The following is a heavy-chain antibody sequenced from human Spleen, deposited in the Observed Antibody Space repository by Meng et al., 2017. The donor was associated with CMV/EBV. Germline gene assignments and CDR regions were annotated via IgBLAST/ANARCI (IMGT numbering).Heavy chain of an antibody. J-gene: IGHJ4*02. Sequence: SVKVSCKASGYTFTGYYMHWVRQAPGQGLEWMGGITPISEIANYAQKFQGRVTITADKSTSTSYMELSSLRSEDTAVYYCVLEVGFDNWGQGTLVTVSS. V-gene: IGHV1-69*10. CDR1: GYTFTGYY. D-gene: IGHD2-15*01. CDR3: VLEVGFDN. CDR2: ITPISEIA.